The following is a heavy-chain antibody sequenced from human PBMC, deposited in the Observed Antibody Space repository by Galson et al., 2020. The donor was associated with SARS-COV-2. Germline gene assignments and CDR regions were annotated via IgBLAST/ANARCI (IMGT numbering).Heavy chain of an antibody. CDR2: IKPDGSDK. CDR1: GFTFSIHW. CDR3: ARGHWGRDY. V-gene: IGHV3-7*04. J-gene: IGHJ4*02. D-gene: IGHD7-27*01. Sequence: GESLKISCVGSGFTFSIHWTSWVRQAPGKGLEWVADIKPDGSDKYYVDSVKGRFTIARDNAKNSVYLQMNSLRAEDTAMYYCARGHWGRDYWGQGTLVIVSS.